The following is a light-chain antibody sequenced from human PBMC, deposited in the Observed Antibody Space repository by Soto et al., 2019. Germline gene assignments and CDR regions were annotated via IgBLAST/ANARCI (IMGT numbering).Light chain of an antibody. V-gene: IGKV1-39*01. CDR3: QESYSTPPVS. CDR2: ATS. CDR1: QNIDNY. Sequence: DIQMTQSPSSLSASLGDRVTITCRASQNIDNYLNWYQHKPGKAPKLLIYATSTLQSGVPARFSGSGSGTEFTLTISSLQAEDFATYFCQESYSTPPVSFGGGTKLDIK. J-gene: IGKJ4*01.